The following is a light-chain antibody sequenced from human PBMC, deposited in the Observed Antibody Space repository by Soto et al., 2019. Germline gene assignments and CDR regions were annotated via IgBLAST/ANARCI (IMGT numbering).Light chain of an antibody. J-gene: IGKJ1*01. CDR1: EDIDTS. V-gene: IGKV1-5*01. Sequence: DIQMTQSPSTLPVSLGDRITITCRASEDIDTSLAWFQQRPGKAPKVLIAGASGLMNGVPSTFSGSGSGTEFALTISSVQPDDFATYFCHHYDTFSWTFGQGTKVDIK. CDR3: HHYDTFSWT. CDR2: GAS.